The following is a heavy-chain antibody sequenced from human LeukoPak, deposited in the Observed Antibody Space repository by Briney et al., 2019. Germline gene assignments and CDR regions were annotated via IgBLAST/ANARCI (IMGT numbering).Heavy chain of an antibody. CDR1: GYTFTSYG. D-gene: IGHD3-22*01. CDR2: ISAYNGNT. J-gene: IGHJ1*01. Sequence: GASVKVSCEASGYTFTSYGISWVRQAPGQGLEWMGWISAYNGNTNYAQKLQGRVIMTGDTSTSTAYMELRSLRSDDTAVYYCARDLTHRRNYDSSGYQIVPAFWGQGTLVTVSS. CDR3: ARDLTHRRNYDSSGYQIVPAF. V-gene: IGHV1-18*01.